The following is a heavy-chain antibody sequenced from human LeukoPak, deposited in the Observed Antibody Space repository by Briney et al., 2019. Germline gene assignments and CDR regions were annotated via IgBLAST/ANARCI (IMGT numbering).Heavy chain of an antibody. Sequence: GGSLRLSCAASGFTFSNCAMSWVRQAPGKGLEWVSSFSGNGGATYYADSVKGRFTISRDNSKNMLYLQMNSLRAEDTAVYYCTTLPTMIHWGQGTLVTVSS. D-gene: IGHD3-22*01. CDR1: GFTFSNCA. V-gene: IGHV3-23*01. CDR2: FSGNGGAT. J-gene: IGHJ4*02. CDR3: TTLPTMIH.